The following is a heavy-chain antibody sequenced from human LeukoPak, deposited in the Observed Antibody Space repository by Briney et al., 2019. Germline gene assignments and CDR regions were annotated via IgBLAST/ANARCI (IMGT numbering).Heavy chain of an antibody. D-gene: IGHD3-10*01. J-gene: IGHJ3*02. Sequence: GGSLRLSCAASGFTFSIYSVNWVRQAPGKGLEWISYLSSSGSTICYADSVKGRFTISRDNAKTSLYLQMNSLRVEDTAVYYCARDYYFGSGSPRGALDIWGQGTMVTVSS. V-gene: IGHV3-48*01. CDR1: GFTFSIYS. CDR3: ARDYYFGSGSPRGALDI. CDR2: LSSSGSTI.